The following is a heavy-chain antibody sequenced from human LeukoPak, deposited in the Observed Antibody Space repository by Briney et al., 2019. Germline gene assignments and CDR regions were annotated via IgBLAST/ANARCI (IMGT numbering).Heavy chain of an antibody. CDR3: FRPVDTAMVNDY. CDR1: GFTFSGSA. D-gene: IGHD5-18*01. Sequence: HPGGSLRLSCAASGFTFSGSAMHWVRQASGKGLEWVGRIRSKANSYATAYAASVKGRFTISRDDSKNTAYLQMNSLKTEDTAVYYCFRPVDTAMVNDYWGQGTLVTVSS. CDR2: IRSKANSYAT. J-gene: IGHJ4*02. V-gene: IGHV3-73*01.